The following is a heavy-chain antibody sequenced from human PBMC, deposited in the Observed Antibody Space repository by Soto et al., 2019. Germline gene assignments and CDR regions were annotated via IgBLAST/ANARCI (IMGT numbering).Heavy chain of an antibody. V-gene: IGHV4-30-2*01. CDR2: IYHSGST. Sequence: QLQLQKSGPGLVKPSQTLSLTCAVSGGSITSGGYSWSWIRQPPGKGLEWIANIYHSGSTYYNPSLKSRVTISLNRSNNQFYLDLSSVTAADTAVYYCARVVVVPAIGGDDFDSWGQGTLVTVSS. CDR3: ARVVVVPAIGGDDFDS. CDR1: GGSITSGGYS. J-gene: IGHJ4*02. D-gene: IGHD2-15*01.